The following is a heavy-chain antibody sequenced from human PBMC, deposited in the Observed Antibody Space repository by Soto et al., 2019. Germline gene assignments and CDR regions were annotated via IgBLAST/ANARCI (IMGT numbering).Heavy chain of an antibody. CDR3: ARDKLTGLFDY. J-gene: IGHJ4*02. Sequence: PSETLSLTCTVSGGSISSGGYAWNWIRQAPGKGLEWIGSIYYSGSTYYNPSLKSRVTISVDTSKNQFSLKLTSVTAADTAVHYCARDKLTGLFDYPGQGTPVTVSS. V-gene: IGHV4-30-2*03. D-gene: IGHD1-1*01. CDR2: IYYSGST. CDR1: GGSISSGGYA.